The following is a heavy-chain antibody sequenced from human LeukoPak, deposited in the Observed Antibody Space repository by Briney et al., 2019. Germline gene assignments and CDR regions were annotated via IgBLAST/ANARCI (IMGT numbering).Heavy chain of an antibody. CDR1: GYTFTSYA. J-gene: IGHJ6*02. D-gene: IGHD6-19*01. V-gene: IGHV7-4-1*02. CDR2: INTNTGNP. CDR3: ARSSGWYEDYYYGMDV. Sequence: ASVKVSCKASGYTFTSYAMNWVRQAPGQGLEWMGWINTNTGNPTYAQGFTGRFVFSLDTSVSTAYLQISSLKAEDTAVYYCARSSGWYEDYYYGMDVWGQGTTVTVSS.